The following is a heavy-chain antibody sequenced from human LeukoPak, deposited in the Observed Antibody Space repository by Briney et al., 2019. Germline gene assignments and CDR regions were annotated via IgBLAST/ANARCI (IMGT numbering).Heavy chain of an antibody. CDR2: ISYDGSNK. CDR1: GFTFSSYA. CDR3: AKASPPQYDFWSGYYSGY. J-gene: IGHJ4*02. D-gene: IGHD3-3*01. V-gene: IGHV3-30-3*01. Sequence: GGSLRLSCAASGFTFSSYAMHWVRQAPGKGLEWVAVISYDGSNKYYADSVKGRFTISRDNSKNTLYLQMNSLRAEGTAVYYGAKASPPQYDFWSGYYSGYWGQGTLVTVSS.